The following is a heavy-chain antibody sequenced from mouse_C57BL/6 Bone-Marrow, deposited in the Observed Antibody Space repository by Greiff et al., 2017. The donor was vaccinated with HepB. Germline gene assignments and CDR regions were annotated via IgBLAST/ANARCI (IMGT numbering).Heavy chain of an antibody. Sequence: QVQLQQPGAELVKPGASVKLSCKASGYTFTSYWMHWVKQRPGQGLEWIGMIHPNSGSTNYNEKFKSKATLTVDKSSSTAYMQLSSLTSEDSAVYYCARSRKNILTTVPSFAYWGQGTLVTVSA. CDR2: IHPNSGST. CDR1: GYTFTSYW. CDR3: ARSRKNILTTVPSFAY. J-gene: IGHJ3*01. D-gene: IGHD1-1*01. V-gene: IGHV1-64*01.